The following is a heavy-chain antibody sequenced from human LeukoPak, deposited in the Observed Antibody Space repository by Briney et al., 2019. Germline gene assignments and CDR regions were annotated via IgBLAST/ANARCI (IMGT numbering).Heavy chain of an antibody. Sequence: ASVKVSCKASGYTFTGYYMHWVRQAPGQGLEWMGGIIPIFGTANYAQKFQGRVTITADKSTSTAYMELSSLRSEDTAVYYCAREEVGATEYWGQGTLVTVSS. J-gene: IGHJ4*02. CDR2: IIPIFGTA. D-gene: IGHD1-26*01. CDR3: AREEVGATEY. CDR1: GYTFTGYY. V-gene: IGHV1-69*06.